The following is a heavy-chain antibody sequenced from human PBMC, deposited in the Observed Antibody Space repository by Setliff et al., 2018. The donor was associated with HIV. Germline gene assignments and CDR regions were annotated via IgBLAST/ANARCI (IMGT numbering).Heavy chain of an antibody. CDR1: GYTFITYD. CDR3: ARKMGRTVYRFDS. V-gene: IGHV1-8*01. Sequence: VASVKVSCKASGYTFITYDINWVRQATGQGLEWMGWMNPNTGNTGYTQKLQGRVSMNRNTSKSTAYMELSNLTSEYTAIYYCARKMGRTVYRFDSWGQGTPVTVSS. CDR2: MNPNTGNT. J-gene: IGHJ4*02. D-gene: IGHD2-8*01.